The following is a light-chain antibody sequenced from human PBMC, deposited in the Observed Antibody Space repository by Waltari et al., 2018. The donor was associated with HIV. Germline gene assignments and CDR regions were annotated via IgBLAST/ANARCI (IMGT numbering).Light chain of an antibody. V-gene: IGKV4-1*01. CDR1: QIVLSSSNNKNY. J-gene: IGKJ5*01. Sequence: IVMTRPQDSLAVSLGQRATTHGTSSQIVLSSSNNKNYLAWYQQRPGQPPNLLISWASARESGVADRISGSGSGTDFTLTINSLQAEDVAVYYCQQYYNTPSITFGQGTRLEIK. CDR2: WAS. CDR3: QQYYNTPSIT.